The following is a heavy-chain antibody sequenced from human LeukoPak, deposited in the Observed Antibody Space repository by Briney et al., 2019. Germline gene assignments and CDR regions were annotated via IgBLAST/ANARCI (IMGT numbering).Heavy chain of an antibody. CDR3: ARRGPSGSHYFDY. J-gene: IGHJ4*02. CDR1: GFTFSSYG. V-gene: IGHV3-33*01. D-gene: IGHD1-26*01. CDR2: IWYDGSNK. Sequence: GRLLRLSRAASGFTFSSYGMLWVRQAPGKGLEWVTLIWYDGSNKLYADSVKGRFTIARDNSTNTLYLQINSLRAEDTAVYYCARRGPSGSHYFDYWGQGTLVTVSS.